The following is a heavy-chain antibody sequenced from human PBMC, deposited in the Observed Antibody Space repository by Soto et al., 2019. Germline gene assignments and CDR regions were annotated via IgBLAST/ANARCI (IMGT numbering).Heavy chain of an antibody. CDR2: IIPMFGTA. J-gene: IGHJ4*02. CDR1: GGTFSSYG. V-gene: IGHV1-69*13. D-gene: IGHD3-10*01. CDR3: ARSVGVNTLSSLDY. Sequence: VKVSCKAAGGTFSSYGISWVRQAPGQGLEWMGGIIPMFGTATHTQNFQGRLTITADESTSTAYMELSSLRSEDTAVYFCARSVGVNTLSSLDYWGQGTLVTVSS.